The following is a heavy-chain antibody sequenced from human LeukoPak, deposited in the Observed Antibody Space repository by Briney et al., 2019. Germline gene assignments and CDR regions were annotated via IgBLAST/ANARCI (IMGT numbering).Heavy chain of an antibody. D-gene: IGHD6-19*01. CDR2: ISDDGNNQ. Sequence: TGGSLRLSCAASGFIFSTYAIHWVRQAPGKGLEWVAVISDDGNNQYYADSVKGRFIISRDNSKNTLYLQMNSLRAEDTAVYYCAKHSSGWDFDYWGQGTLVTVSS. J-gene: IGHJ4*02. CDR1: GFIFSTYA. CDR3: AKHSSGWDFDY. V-gene: IGHV3-30-3*02.